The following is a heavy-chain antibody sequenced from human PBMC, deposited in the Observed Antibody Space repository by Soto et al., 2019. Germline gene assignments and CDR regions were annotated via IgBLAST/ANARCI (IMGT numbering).Heavy chain of an antibody. CDR3: ARVRRIYGSGSYYFDY. CDR1: GFTFSSYW. CDR2: IKQDGSEK. V-gene: IGHV3-7*03. J-gene: IGHJ4*02. D-gene: IGHD3-10*01. Sequence: LRLSCAASGFTFSSYWMSWVRQAPGKGLEWVANIKQDGSEKYYVDSVKGRFTISRDNAKNSLYLQMNSLRAEDTAVYYCARVRRIYGSGSYYFDYWGQGTLVTVSS.